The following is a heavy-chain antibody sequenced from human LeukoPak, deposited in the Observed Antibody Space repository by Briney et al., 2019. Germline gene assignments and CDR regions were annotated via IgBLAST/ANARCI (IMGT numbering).Heavy chain of an antibody. D-gene: IGHD3-22*01. CDR3: ARYSSGYYPPSSFDY. V-gene: IGHV1-46*01. Sequence: ASVKVSCKASGYTFTSYYMHWVRQAPGQGLEWMGIINPSGGSTSYAQKFQGRVTMTSDTSTSTVYMELSSLRSEDTAVYYCARYSSGYYPPSSFDYWGQGTLVTVSS. J-gene: IGHJ4*02. CDR2: INPSGGST. CDR1: GYTFTSYY.